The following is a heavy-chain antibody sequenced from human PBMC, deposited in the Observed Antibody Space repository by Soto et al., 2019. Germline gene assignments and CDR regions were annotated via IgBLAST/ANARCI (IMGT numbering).Heavy chain of an antibody. Sequence: PGGSLRLSCAASGFTFSSYSMNWVRQAPGKGLEWVSYFSSISSTLYYADSVKGRFTISRDNAKNSLYLQMNSLRAEDTAVYYCAREMAALNYFDYWGQGTLVTVSS. J-gene: IGHJ4*02. D-gene: IGHD2-15*01. V-gene: IGHV3-48*01. CDR1: GFTFSSYS. CDR2: FSSISSTL. CDR3: AREMAALNYFDY.